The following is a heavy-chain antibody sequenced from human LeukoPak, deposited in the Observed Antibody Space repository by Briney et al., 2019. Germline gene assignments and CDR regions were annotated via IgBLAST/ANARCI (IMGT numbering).Heavy chain of an antibody. J-gene: IGHJ4*02. CDR3: ARGADHGGSYYPD. D-gene: IGHD3-10*01. CDR1: GFTFSSYA. Sequence: GGSLRLSCAASGFTFSSYAMSWVRQAPGKGPVWVSRMKTDGTRIEYADSVKGRFTISRDNAKNTLFLQMSSLRVEDTAVYYCARGADHGGSYYPDWGQGTRVTVSS. CDR2: MKTDGTRI. V-gene: IGHV3-74*01.